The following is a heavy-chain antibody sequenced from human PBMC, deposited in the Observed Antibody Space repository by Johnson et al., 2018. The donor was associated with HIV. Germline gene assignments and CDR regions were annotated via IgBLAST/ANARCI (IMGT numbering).Heavy chain of an antibody. CDR1: GFTFSDYY. Sequence: VQLVESGGGLVKPGGSLRLSCAASGFTFSDYYMSWIRQAPGKGLEWVGRIKTKTDGGSTYYADSVKGRFTISRDNSKNTLYLQMNSLRAEDTAVYYCARQSLRAFDIWGQGTMVTVSS. J-gene: IGHJ3*02. V-gene: IGHV3-66*02. CDR3: ARQSLRAFDI. CDR2: IKTKTDGGST.